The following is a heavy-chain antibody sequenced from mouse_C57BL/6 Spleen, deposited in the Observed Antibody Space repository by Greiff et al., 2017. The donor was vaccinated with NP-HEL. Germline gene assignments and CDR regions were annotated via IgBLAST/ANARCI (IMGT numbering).Heavy chain of an antibody. CDR1: GYTFTSYW. V-gene: IGHV1-59*01. J-gene: IGHJ4*01. CDR3: ARRGDYAMDY. CDR2: IDPSDSYT. Sequence: QVQLQQPGAELVRPGTSVKLSCKASGYTFTSYWMPWVKQRPGQGLEWIGVIDPSDSYTNYNQKFKGKATLTVDTSSSTAYMQLSSLTSEDSAVYYCARRGDYAMDYWGQGTSVTVSS.